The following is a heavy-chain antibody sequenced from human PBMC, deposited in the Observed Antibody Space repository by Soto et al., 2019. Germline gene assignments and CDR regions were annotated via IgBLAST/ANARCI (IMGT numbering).Heavy chain of an antibody. CDR3: ARAEASGYDSPLSYYGMDV. V-gene: IGHV3-13*01. J-gene: IGHJ6*02. D-gene: IGHD5-12*01. Sequence: GGSLRLSCAASGFTFSSYDMHWVRQATGKGLEWVSAIGTAGDTYYPGSVKGRFTISRENAKNSLYLQMNSLRAGDTAVYYCARAEASGYDSPLSYYGMDVWGQGTTVTVSS. CDR2: IGTAGDT. CDR1: GFTFSSYD.